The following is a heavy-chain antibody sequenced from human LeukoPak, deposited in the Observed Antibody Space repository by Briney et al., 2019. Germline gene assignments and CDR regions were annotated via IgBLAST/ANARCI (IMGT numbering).Heavy chain of an antibody. V-gene: IGHV3-23*01. CDR1: GFTFSSYA. Sequence: GGSLRLSCAASGFTFSSYAMSWVRQAPGKGLEGVSAISGSGGSTYYADSVKGRFTISRDNSKHTLYLQMNSLRAEDTAVYYCAKGFGIAARNYYYYMDVWGKGTTVTVSS. D-gene: IGHD6-6*01. J-gene: IGHJ6*03. CDR3: AKGFGIAARNYYYYMDV. CDR2: ISGSGGST.